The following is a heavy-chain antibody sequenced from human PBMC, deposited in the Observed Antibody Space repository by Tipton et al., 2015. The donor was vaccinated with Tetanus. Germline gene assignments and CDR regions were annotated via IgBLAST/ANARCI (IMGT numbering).Heavy chain of an antibody. D-gene: IGHD1-14*01. V-gene: IGHV3-53*01. CDR3: ARGPGVDY. CDR1: GFTVSSYQ. Sequence: QLVQSGGGMTQPGDSLRLSCAASGFTVSSYQMTWVRQAPGKGLEWVSVIYSDGSTYYADSVKGRFTISRDNLKNTLSLQMNSLRAEDTAVYYCARGPGVDYWGQGTLVTVSS. CDR2: IYSDGST. J-gene: IGHJ4*02.